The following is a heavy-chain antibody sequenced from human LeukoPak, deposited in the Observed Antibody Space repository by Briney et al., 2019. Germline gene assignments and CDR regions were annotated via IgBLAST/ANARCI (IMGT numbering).Heavy chain of an antibody. CDR3: ARGPGSSSYYFDY. CDR2: IWYDGSNK. V-gene: IGHV3-33*01. CDR1: GFNFSSLV. Sequence: GRSLRLSCAASGFNFSSLVMHWVRQAPGQGLEWVAVIWYDGSNKYYADSVKGRFTISRDNSKNTLYLQMNSLRAEDTAVYYCARGPGSSSYYFDYWGQGTLVTVSS. D-gene: IGHD6-13*01. J-gene: IGHJ4*02.